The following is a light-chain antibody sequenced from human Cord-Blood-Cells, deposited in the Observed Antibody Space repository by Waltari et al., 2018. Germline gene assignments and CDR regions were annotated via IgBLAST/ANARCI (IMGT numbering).Light chain of an antibody. CDR3: QQYNNWPHLGDT. CDR2: GAS. CDR1: QSVSSN. Sequence: EIVMTQSPATLSVSPGERATLPCRASQSVSSNLAWYQQKPGQAPRLLIYGASTRATGTPARFSGSGSGTEFTLTISSLQSEDFAVYYCQQYNNWPHLGDTFGQGTKLELK. J-gene: IGKJ2*01. V-gene: IGKV3-15*01.